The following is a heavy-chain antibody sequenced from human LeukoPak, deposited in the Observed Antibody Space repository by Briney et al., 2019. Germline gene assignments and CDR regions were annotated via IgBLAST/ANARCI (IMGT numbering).Heavy chain of an antibody. Sequence: GGSLRLSCAASKFTFSSYAMSWVRQAPGKGLEWVSAISESGGTTYYADSVKGRFTISRDNSKNTLFLQMNSLRAEDTAVYSCARGLGYSYGYGIDYWGQGTLVIASS. CDR3: ARGLGYSYGYGIDY. V-gene: IGHV3-23*01. CDR2: ISESGGTT. D-gene: IGHD5-18*01. J-gene: IGHJ4*02. CDR1: KFTFSSYA.